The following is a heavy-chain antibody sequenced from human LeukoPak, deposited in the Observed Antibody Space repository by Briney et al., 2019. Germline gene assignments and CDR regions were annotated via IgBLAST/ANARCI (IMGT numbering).Heavy chain of an antibody. CDR1: GGSISTYY. V-gene: IGHV4-59*01. CDR2: IYYSGST. CDR3: ARGGMWFGQNYYYYMDI. J-gene: IGHJ6*03. D-gene: IGHD3-10*01. Sequence: SETLSLTCSVSGGSISTYYWSWIRQPPGKGLEWIGYIYYSGSTNYNPSLKSRVTISVDTSKNQFSLKLSSVTAADTAVYYCARGGMWFGQNYYYYMDIWGKGTTVTVSS.